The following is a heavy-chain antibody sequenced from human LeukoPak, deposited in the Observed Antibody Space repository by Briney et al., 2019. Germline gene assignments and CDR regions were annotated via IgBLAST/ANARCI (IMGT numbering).Heavy chain of an antibody. Sequence: SETLSLTCTVSGGSISSYYWSWIRQPAGKGLEWIGRIYTSGSTNYNPSLKSRVTISVDTSKNQFSLKLSSVTAADTAVYYCARETIVVVVAAHFDYWGQGTLVTVSS. CDR1: GGSISSYY. CDR3: ARETIVVVVAAHFDY. CDR2: IYTSGST. J-gene: IGHJ4*02. V-gene: IGHV4-4*07. D-gene: IGHD2-15*01.